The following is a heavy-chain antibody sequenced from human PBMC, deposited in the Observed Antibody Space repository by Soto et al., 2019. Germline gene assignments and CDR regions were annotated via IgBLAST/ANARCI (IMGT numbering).Heavy chain of an antibody. CDR2: IYSGGST. CDR3: ARDVAVQTLWLVSYYYDGMSV. Sequence: GGSRRLSCAASGFTVSSNYMSWVRQAPGKGLEWVSVIYSGGSTYYADSVKGRFTISRDNSKNTLYLQMNSLRAEDTAVYYYARDVAVQTLWLVSYYYDGMSVWAQGTTVTVSS. CDR1: GFTVSSNY. D-gene: IGHD6-19*01. V-gene: IGHV3-66*01. J-gene: IGHJ6*02.